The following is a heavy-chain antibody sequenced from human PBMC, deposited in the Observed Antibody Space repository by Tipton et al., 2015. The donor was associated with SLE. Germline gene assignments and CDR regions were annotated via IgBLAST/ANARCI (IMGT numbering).Heavy chain of an antibody. Sequence: TLSLTCTVSGDSITGGAFSWSWIRQPPGKGLEWVGTVYYTGNTFYNPSLKSRVTISVDTSKNQFSLDLSSVTAADTAVYYCARDEYRYDATGYHLLGHFDFWGQGTLVTVSS. CDR2: VYYTGNT. CDR1: GDSITGGAFS. CDR3: ARDEYRYDATGYHLLGHFDF. V-gene: IGHV4-39*07. J-gene: IGHJ4*02. D-gene: IGHD3-22*01.